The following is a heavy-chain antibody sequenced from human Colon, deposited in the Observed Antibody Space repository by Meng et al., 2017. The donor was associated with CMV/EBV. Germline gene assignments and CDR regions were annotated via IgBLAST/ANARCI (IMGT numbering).Heavy chain of an antibody. J-gene: IGHJ2*01. CDR3: ARGSSQYTGHDWYFDL. CDR1: GASISGYY. Sequence: SETLSLTCTVAGASISGYYWSWIRQPPGKGLEWIGNVYYNGNTNNSPSIKSRLAIAVDPSKNQFSLRLTSVTSADTAVYFCARGSSQYTGHDWYFDLWGRGTLVTVSS. CDR2: VYYNGNT. D-gene: IGHD2-2*01. V-gene: IGHV4-59*01.